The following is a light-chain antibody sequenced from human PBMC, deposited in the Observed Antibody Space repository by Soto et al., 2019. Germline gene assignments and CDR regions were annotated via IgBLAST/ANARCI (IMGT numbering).Light chain of an antibody. J-gene: IGLJ2*01. Sequence: SYELTQPPSVSLAPGQTASITCGGNSIGSKSVHWYQQKPRQAPKVVIYYDSDRPSGIPERLAGSNTANTATLTISRVEAGEEADDYCQVWDSSSDHVIFGGGTKLTVL. CDR3: QVWDSSSDHVI. V-gene: IGLV3-21*04. CDR2: YDS. CDR1: SIGSKS.